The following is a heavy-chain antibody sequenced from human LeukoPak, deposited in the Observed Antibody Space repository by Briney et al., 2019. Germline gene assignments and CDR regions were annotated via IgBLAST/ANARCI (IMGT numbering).Heavy chain of an antibody. Sequence: PGGSLRLSCVASGFTVSSNYMSWVRQAPGKGLEWVSVIYSGGSTYYADSVKGRFTISRHNSKNTLYLQMNSLRAEDTAVYYCARGDGRAVAGTLSFDYWGQGTLVTVSS. D-gene: IGHD6-19*01. CDR2: IYSGGST. V-gene: IGHV3-53*04. J-gene: IGHJ4*02. CDR3: ARGDGRAVAGTLSFDY. CDR1: GFTVSSNY.